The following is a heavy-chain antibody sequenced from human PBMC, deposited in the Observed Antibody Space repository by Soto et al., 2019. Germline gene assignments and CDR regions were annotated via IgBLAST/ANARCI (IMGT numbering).Heavy chain of an antibody. D-gene: IGHD2-21*02. V-gene: IGHV1-69*13. CDR1: GGTFSSYA. J-gene: IGHJ6*02. CDR3: ARRVVVTSVRDIAYYYYGLDV. Sequence: SVKVSYKAFGGTFSSYAICWVRQAPGQGLEWMGGIIPMFDSTNYAQKFQGRVTITADESTSTAFMELSSLRPEDTAVYYCARRVVVTSVRDIAYYYYGLDVWGQGTTVTVSS. CDR2: IIPMFDST.